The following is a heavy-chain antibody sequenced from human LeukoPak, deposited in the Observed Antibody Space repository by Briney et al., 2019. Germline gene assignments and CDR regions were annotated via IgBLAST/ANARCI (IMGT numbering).Heavy chain of an antibody. CDR2: ISSSSTYI. V-gene: IGHV3-21*01. CDR1: GFTFSTYT. J-gene: IGHJ4*02. D-gene: IGHD2-15*01. CDR3: ARDTQGYCSGGTCPPGFDY. Sequence: TTGRSLRLSCAASGFTFSTYTMNWVRQAPGKGLEGVSSISSSSTYIYYTHSVKGRFTISRDNAKNSLYVQVNSLRPEDTAVYYCARDTQGYCSGGTCPPGFDYWGQGTLVTVSS.